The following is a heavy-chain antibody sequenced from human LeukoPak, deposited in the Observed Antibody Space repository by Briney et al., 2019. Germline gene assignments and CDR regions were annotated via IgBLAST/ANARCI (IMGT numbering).Heavy chain of an antibody. V-gene: IGHV4-4*07. D-gene: IGHD2-2*02. CDR1: GGSISTYY. CDR2: IQRSGST. CDR3: ARDAEVGSTTIRHYDY. J-gene: IGHJ4*02. Sequence: SETLSLTCTVSGGSISTYYWSWIRQPAGKGLEWIGRIQRSGSTNYNPSLRSRVTMSIDTSKSQFSLKLRSVTAADTAVYYCARDAEVGSTTIRHYDYWGQGSLVTVSS.